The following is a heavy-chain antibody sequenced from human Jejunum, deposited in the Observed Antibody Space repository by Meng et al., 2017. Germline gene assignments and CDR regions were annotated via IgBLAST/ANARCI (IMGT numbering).Heavy chain of an antibody. CDR2: IGTTGRTL. Sequence: GESLKISCAASGFSFSDFQMSWVRQAPGKGLEWVSYIGTTGRTLYYADSVRGRFTISRDNAKNSLYLQMNSLRAEDTAVYYCARHLGSGWSYYLDYWGQGELVNGAS. J-gene: IGHJ4*02. D-gene: IGHD6-19*01. CDR3: ARHLGSGWSYYLDY. CDR1: GFSFSDFQ. V-gene: IGHV3-48*03.